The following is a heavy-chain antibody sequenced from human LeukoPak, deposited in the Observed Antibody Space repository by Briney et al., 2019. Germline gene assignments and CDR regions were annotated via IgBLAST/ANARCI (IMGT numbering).Heavy chain of an antibody. CDR2: IVVGSGNR. Sequence: SVKVSCKASGFTFTSSAIQWVRQARGQGLEWIGWIVVGSGNRNYAQKFQERVTITRDISTSTAYMELSSLTGGDSAVYYCAAGSGWYRFDYWGQGTLVTVSS. CDR1: GFTFTSSA. CDR3: AAGSGWYRFDY. J-gene: IGHJ4*02. D-gene: IGHD6-19*01. V-gene: IGHV1-58*02.